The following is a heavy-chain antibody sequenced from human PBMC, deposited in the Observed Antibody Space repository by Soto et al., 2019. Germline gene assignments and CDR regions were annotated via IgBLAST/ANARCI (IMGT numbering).Heavy chain of an antibody. CDR3: ARQQRYGSGWYSGFDY. J-gene: IGHJ4*02. D-gene: IGHD6-19*01. Sequence: SVTLSLTCTVAGGSISSFCWCRYQQPPGKGLECSRYSYYSGSTNYNPSLKSRVTISVDTSKNQFSLKLSSVTAADTAVYYCARQQRYGSGWYSGFDYWGQGTLVTVSS. CDR2: SYYSGST. CDR1: GGSISSFC. V-gene: IGHV4-59*08.